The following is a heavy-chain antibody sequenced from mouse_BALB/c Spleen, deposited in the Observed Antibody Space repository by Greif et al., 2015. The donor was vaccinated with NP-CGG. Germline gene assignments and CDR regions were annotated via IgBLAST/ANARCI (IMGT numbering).Heavy chain of an antibody. J-gene: IGHJ4*01. CDR1: GFTFSSYG. V-gene: IGHV5-6-3*01. D-gene: IGHD2-1*01. Sequence: EVKVVESGGGLVQPGGSLKLSCAASGFTFSSYGMSWVRQTPDKRLELVATINSNGGSTYYPDSVKGRFTISRDNAKNTLYLQMSSLKSEDTAMYYCARDRGNFYAMDYWGQGTSVTVSS. CDR3: ARDRGNFYAMDY. CDR2: INSNGGST.